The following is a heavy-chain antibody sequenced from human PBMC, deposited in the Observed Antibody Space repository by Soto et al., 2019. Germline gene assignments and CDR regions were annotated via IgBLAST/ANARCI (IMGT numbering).Heavy chain of an antibody. CDR2: IYHSGST. J-gene: IGHJ6*02. D-gene: IGHD4-17*01. CDR3: ARSMGSHDYGDYGEGYYYYGMDV. V-gene: IGHV4-30-2*01. CDR1: GGSISSGGYS. Sequence: SETLSLTCAVSGGSISSGGYSWSWIRQPPGKGLEWIGYIYHSGSTYYNPSLKSRVTISVDRSKNQFSLKLSSVTAADTAVYYCARSMGSHDYGDYGEGYYYYGMDVWGQGTTVTVSS.